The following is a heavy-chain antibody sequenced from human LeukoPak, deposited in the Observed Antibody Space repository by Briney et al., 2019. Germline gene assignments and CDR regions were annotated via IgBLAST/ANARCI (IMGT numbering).Heavy chain of an antibody. CDR1: GFTFSSNW. D-gene: IGHD3-10*01. CDR2: INSDGSST. V-gene: IGHV3-74*01. J-gene: IGHJ4*02. CDR3: ATYYYGSGSSTKVDY. Sequence: GGSLRLSCAASGFTFSSNWMHWVRQGPGKGLVWVSRINSDGSSTSYADSVKGRFTISRDNAKNTLYMQMNSLRAEDTAVYYCATYYYGSGSSTKVDYWGQGTLVTVSS.